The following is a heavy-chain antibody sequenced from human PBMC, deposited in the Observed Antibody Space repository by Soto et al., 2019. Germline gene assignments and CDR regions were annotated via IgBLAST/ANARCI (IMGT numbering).Heavy chain of an antibody. V-gene: IGHV3-20*04. CDR2: INWSGDST. CDR3: ARESYYYDNSGDKFRGFDY. Sequence: PGGSLRLSCATSGFIFDDYGMSWVRQAPGKGLEWVSGINWSGDSTGYADSMKGRLTISRDNAKKSLYLQMNSLRAEDTAVYYCARESYYYDNSGDKFRGFDYWGQGTLVTVSS. J-gene: IGHJ4*02. CDR1: GFIFDDYG. D-gene: IGHD3-22*01.